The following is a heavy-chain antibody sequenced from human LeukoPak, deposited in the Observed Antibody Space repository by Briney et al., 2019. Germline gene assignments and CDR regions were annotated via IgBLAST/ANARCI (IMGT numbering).Heavy chain of an antibody. CDR2: IIPIFGTA. J-gene: IGHJ6*03. CDR1: GGTFSSYA. Sequence: SVKVSCKASGGTFSSYAISWVRQAPGQGLEWMGGIIPIFGTANYAQKFQGRVTITADESTSTAYMELSSLRSEDTAVYYCALGVGVRGVKTYYMDVWGKGTTVTISS. V-gene: IGHV1-69*13. CDR3: ALGVGVRGVKTYYMDV. D-gene: IGHD3-10*01.